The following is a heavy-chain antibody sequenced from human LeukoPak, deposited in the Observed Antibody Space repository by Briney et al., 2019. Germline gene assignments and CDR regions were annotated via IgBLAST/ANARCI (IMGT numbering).Heavy chain of an antibody. CDR1: RGTFSSYA. V-gene: IGHV1-69*06. CDR2: IFPSFCTA. Sequence: SSVKVSCKASRGTFSSYAISWVRQAPGQGLEWMGGIFPSFCTANYVRKFQGGVTITADKSTSTAYMELSSLRSEDTAVYYCATSVWPPYYYYYYMDVWGKGTTVTVPS. J-gene: IGHJ6*03. CDR3: ATSVWPPYYYYYYMDV. D-gene: IGHD2-8*01.